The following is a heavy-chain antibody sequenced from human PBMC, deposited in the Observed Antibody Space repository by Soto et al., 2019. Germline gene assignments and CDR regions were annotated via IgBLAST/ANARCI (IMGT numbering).Heavy chain of an antibody. Sequence: SETLSLTCNVSGASITSHYWSWLRQPPGKGLEWMGYIYHSGPSAYNPSLKSRVTFSVDTSKNQCSLRLTSVTAADTAVYFCALQLYDLARFDPWGQGTLVTVSS. CDR3: ALQLYDLARFDP. V-gene: IGHV4-59*11. CDR1: GASITSHY. CDR2: IYHSGPS. J-gene: IGHJ5*02. D-gene: IGHD3-3*01.